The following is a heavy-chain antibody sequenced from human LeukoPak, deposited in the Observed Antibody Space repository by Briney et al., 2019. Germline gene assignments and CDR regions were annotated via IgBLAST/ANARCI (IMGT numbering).Heavy chain of an antibody. CDR1: GFTFSSYE. CDR2: TSSSGSTI. Sequence: PGGSLRLSCAASGFTFSSYEMNWVRQAPGKGLEWVSYTSSSGSTIYYADSVKGRFTISRDNAKNSLYLQMNSLRAEDTAVYYCASQTIAAGRDYWGHGTLVTVSS. D-gene: IGHD6-6*01. CDR3: ASQTIAAGRDY. V-gene: IGHV3-48*03. J-gene: IGHJ4*01.